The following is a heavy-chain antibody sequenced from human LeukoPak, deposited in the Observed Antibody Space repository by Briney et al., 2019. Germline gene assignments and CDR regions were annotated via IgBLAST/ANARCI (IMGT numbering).Heavy chain of an antibody. CDR1: GFTFTNYC. Sequence: GESLKISCQTSGFTFTNYCIGWVRQMPGKGLEWMGIIYPGDSDTKYSPSFRGQVTMSADKSTSTAYLQWGSLKASDTAMYFCARGDASMATGFTYWGQGTLVTVSS. V-gene: IGHV5-51*01. CDR2: IYPGDSDT. J-gene: IGHJ4*01. D-gene: IGHD6-6*01. CDR3: ARGDASMATGFTY.